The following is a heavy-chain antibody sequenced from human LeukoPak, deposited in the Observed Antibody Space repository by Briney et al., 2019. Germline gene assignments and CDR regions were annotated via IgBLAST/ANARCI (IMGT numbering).Heavy chain of an antibody. Sequence: SETLSLTCAVYGGSFSGYYWSWIRQPPGKGLEWIGEINHSGSTNYNPSLKSRVTISVDTSKNQFSLKLSSVTAADTAVYYCARLSVGYCSSTSCCSADYWGQGTLVTVSS. CDR3: ARLSVGYCSSTSCCSADY. V-gene: IGHV4-34*01. CDR1: GGSFSGYY. CDR2: INHSGST. J-gene: IGHJ4*02. D-gene: IGHD2-2*01.